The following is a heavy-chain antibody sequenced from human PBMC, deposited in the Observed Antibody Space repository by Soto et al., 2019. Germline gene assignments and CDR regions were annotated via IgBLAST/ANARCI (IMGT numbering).Heavy chain of an antibody. CDR3: ARLTRGTPDDF. CDR2: IKQDGSEK. V-gene: IGHV3-7*03. Sequence: GGSLRLSCAASGFTFSRYWMYWVRQAPGKGLELVANIKQDGSEKYYVDSVKGRFTISRDNAQNSLYLQMNSLRAEGTAMYYCARLTRGTPDDFWGQGILVTVSS. D-gene: IGHD2-2*01. J-gene: IGHJ4*02. CDR1: GFTFSRYW.